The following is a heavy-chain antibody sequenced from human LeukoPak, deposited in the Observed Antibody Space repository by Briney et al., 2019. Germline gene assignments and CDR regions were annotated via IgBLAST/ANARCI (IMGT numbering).Heavy chain of an antibody. CDR2: INHSGST. CDR3: ARGLFPTGRASGYYVSRDY. Sequence: SETLSLTCAVSGGSFSGYYWNWIRQSPGKGLEWIGEINHSGSTHYNPSLKSRVTISVDTSKNQFSLKLSSVTAADTAVYYCARGLFPTGRASGYYVSRDYWGQGTLVTVSS. CDR1: GGSFSGYY. V-gene: IGHV4-34*01. D-gene: IGHD3-22*01. J-gene: IGHJ4*02.